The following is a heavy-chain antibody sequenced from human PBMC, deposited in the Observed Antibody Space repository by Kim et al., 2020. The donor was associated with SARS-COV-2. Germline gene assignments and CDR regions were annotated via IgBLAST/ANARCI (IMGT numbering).Heavy chain of an antibody. V-gene: IGHV4-4*07. J-gene: IGHJ3*02. CDR3: ARESDGSGTHNAFDI. Sequence: PSLKSRVTMSVDTSKNQFSLKLSSVTAADTAVYYCARESDGSGTHNAFDIWGQGTMVTVSS. D-gene: IGHD3-10*01.